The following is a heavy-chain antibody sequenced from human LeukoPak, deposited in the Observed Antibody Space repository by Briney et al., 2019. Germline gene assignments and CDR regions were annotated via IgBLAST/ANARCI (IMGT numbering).Heavy chain of an antibody. D-gene: IGHD3-10*01. CDR1: GFTFRNAW. Sequence: GGSLRLSGAASGFTFRNAWMSWVGQAPGKGLEWVGRIKSKTDGGTTDYAAPVKGRFTISRDDSKNTLYLQMNSLKTEDTAVYYCATEGGSGSYYGDDAFDMWGQGTMVTVSS. CDR2: IKSKTDGGTT. V-gene: IGHV3-15*01. J-gene: IGHJ3*02. CDR3: ATEGGSGSYYGDDAFDM.